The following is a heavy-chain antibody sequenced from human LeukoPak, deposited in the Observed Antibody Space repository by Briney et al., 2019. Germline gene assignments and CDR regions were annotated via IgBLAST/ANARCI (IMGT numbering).Heavy chain of an antibody. CDR2: INHSGST. V-gene: IGHV4-34*01. D-gene: IGHD3-10*01. CDR1: GGSFSGYY. CDR3: ARGVSPMVRGPRPNYYYYYGMDV. J-gene: IGHJ6*02. Sequence: SETLSLTCAVYGGSFSGYYWSWIRQPPGKGLEWIGEINHSGSTNYNPSLKSRVTISVDTSKNQFSLKPSSVTAADTAVYYCARGVSPMVRGPRPNYYYYYGMDVWGQGTTVTVSS.